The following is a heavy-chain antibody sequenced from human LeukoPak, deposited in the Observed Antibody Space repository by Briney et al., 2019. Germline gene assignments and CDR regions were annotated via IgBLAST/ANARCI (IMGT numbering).Heavy chain of an antibody. J-gene: IGHJ4*02. CDR1: GFTFSSYG. CDR3: AKSGESSGWYWDFDY. V-gene: IGHV3-30*18. CDR2: ISYDGSNE. Sequence: GGSLRLSRAASGFTFSSYGMHWVRQAPGKGLEWVAVISYDGSNEYYADSVKGRFTISRDNSKNTLYLQMNSLRAEDTAVYYCAKSGESSGWYWDFDYWGQGTLVTVSS. D-gene: IGHD6-19*01.